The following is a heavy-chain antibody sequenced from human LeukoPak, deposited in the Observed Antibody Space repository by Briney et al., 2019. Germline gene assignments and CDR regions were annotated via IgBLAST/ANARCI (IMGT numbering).Heavy chain of an antibody. J-gene: IGHJ4*02. Sequence: QAGGSLRLSCAASGFTFSIYCMSWVRRAPGKGLEWVANIKQDGREKYYVDSVKGRFTISRDNAKNSLYLQMNSLRAEDTAVYYCVGVLGAYSSVYGTDFDYWGQGILVTVSS. CDR1: GFTFSIYC. V-gene: IGHV3-7*01. CDR2: IKQDGREK. D-gene: IGHD3-16*01. CDR3: VGVLGAYSSVYGTDFDY.